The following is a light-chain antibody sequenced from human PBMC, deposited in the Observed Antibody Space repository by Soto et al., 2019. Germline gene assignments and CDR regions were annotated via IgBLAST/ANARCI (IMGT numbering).Light chain of an antibody. CDR1: NIGSKS. CDR3: QVRETNTDHLV. Sequence: SYELTQAPSMSVAPGQTAWITCGGNNIGSKSVHWYQQRPGQAPVVVIYDDTDRPSGIPERFSGSNSGNTATLTISGVEAGDEADYYCQVRETNTDHLVFGGGTKLTVL. V-gene: IGLV3-21*02. J-gene: IGLJ3*02. CDR2: DDT.